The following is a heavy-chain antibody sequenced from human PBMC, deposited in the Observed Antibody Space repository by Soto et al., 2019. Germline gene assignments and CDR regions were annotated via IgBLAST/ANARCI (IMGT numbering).Heavy chain of an antibody. J-gene: IGHJ6*02. V-gene: IGHV3-30*18. CDR2: ISYDGSNK. CDR1: GFTFSSYG. CDR3: AKDGQWLVYYYYGMDV. Sequence: QVQLVESGGGVVQPGRSLRLSCAASGFTFSSYGMHWVRQAPGKGLEWVAVISYDGSNKYYADSVKGRFTISRDNSKNTLYLQMNSLRAEDTAVYYCAKDGQWLVYYYYGMDVWGQGTTVTVSS. D-gene: IGHD6-19*01.